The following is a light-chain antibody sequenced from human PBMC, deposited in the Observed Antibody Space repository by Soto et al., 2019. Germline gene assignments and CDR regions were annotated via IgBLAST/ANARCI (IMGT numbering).Light chain of an antibody. J-gene: IGKJ1*01. Sequence: DIQMTQSPSTLSASVGDRVTITCRASQNINSWLAWYQQKPGKAPKLLIYAASSLESGVPSRFSGSRSGTEFTHTISTLQPDDFATYYCQQYDANPWTFGQGTKVEIK. CDR3: QQYDANPWT. CDR2: AAS. CDR1: QNINSW. V-gene: IGKV1-5*01.